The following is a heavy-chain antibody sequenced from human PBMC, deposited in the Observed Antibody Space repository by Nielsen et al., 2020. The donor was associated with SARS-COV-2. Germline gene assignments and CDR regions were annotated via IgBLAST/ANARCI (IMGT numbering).Heavy chain of an antibody. Sequence: GGSLRLSCAASGFTFSSYSMNWVRQAPGKGLEWVSSISSSSSYVYYADSVKGRFTISRDNAKNSLYLQMNSLRAEDTAVYYCARGDYYGDDAFDIWGQGTMITVSS. CDR1: GFTFSSYS. J-gene: IGHJ3*02. CDR3: ARGDYYGDDAFDI. D-gene: IGHD3-22*01. CDR2: ISSSSSYV. V-gene: IGHV3-21*01.